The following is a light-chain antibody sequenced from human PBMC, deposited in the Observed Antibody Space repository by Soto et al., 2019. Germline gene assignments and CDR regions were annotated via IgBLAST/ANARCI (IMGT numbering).Light chain of an antibody. CDR2: DAS. V-gene: IGKV1-5*01. Sequence: DIQMTQSPSTLSASVGDRVTITCRASQSISSWLAWYQQKPGKAPKVLIFDASSLESGVPSRFSGSGSATEFTLTISSLQPDDFATYHCQQYSTYPWTFGQRTKVDIK. CDR3: QQYSTYPWT. J-gene: IGKJ1*01. CDR1: QSISSW.